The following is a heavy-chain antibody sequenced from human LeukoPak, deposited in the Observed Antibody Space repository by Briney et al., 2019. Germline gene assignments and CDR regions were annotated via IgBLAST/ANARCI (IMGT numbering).Heavy chain of an antibody. D-gene: IGHD6-6*01. Sequence: SETLSLTCAVYGGSFSGYLWTWIRQAPGKGLEWIGEINDSGRSNSNPSLKSRVSVSVDTSKHQFSLRLRSVTAADTAVYYCARLKEYSTSSRVGGMDVWGKGATVTVSS. CDR3: ARLKEYSTSSRVGGMDV. V-gene: IGHV4-34*01. CDR2: INDSGRS. CDR1: GGSFSGYL. J-gene: IGHJ6*03.